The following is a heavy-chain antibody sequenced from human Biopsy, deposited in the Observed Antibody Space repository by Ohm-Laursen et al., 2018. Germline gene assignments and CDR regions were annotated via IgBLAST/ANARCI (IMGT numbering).Heavy chain of an antibody. CDR1: GGSIGSFF. CDR2: IYYSGST. V-gene: IGHV4-59*07. D-gene: IGHD1-26*01. Sequence: SDTLSLTCTVSGGSIGSFFWSWIRQPPGKGLEWIGYIYYSGSTNYNPSLRSRVTISVDRSKNRFSLELSSVTAADTAVYYCARVGAGAPSIDYFDYWGQGALVTVSS. CDR3: ARVGAGAPSIDYFDY. J-gene: IGHJ4*02.